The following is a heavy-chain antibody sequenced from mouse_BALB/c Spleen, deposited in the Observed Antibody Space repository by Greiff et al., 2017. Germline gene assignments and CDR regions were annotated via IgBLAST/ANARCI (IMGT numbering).Heavy chain of an antibody. CDR3: AKTYYGNYFDY. J-gene: IGHJ2*01. D-gene: IGHD2-10*01. CDR1: GYSITSDYA. V-gene: IGHV3-2*02. Sequence: EVQLVESGPGLVKPSQSLSLTCTVTGYSITSDYAWNWIRQFPGNKLEWMGYISYSGSTSYNPSLKSRISITRDTSKNQFFLQLNSVTTEDTATYYCAKTYYGNYFDYWGQGTTLTVSS. CDR2: ISYSGST.